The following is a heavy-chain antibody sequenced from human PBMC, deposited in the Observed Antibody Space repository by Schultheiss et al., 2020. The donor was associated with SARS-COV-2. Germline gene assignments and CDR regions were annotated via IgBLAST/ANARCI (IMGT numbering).Heavy chain of an antibody. V-gene: IGHV4-34*01. CDR3: AGGVTIFGVVIRRYYYGMDV. J-gene: IGHJ6*02. CDR1: GESFSGYY. CDR2: INHSGST. Sequence: SQTLSLTCAVYGESFSGYYWTWIRQPPGKGLEWIGEINHSGSTNYNPSLKSRVTISVDTSKNQFSLKLSSVTAADTAVYYCAGGVTIFGVVIRRYYYGMDVWGQGTTVTVSS. D-gene: IGHD3-3*01.